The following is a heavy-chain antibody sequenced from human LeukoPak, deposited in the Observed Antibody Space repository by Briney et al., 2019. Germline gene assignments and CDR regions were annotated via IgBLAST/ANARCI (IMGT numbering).Heavy chain of an antibody. J-gene: IGHJ4*02. CDR3: ARAGTWATIKTGFDY. CDR2: ISSSGSTI. V-gene: IGHV3-48*04. Sequence: PGGSLRLSCAASGFTFSSYSMNWVRQAPGKGLEWVSYISSSGSTIYSADSVKGRFTISRENAENSLYLKMNSLRAEDTAVYYCARAGTWATIKTGFDYWGQGTLVTVSS. D-gene: IGHD5-24*01. CDR1: GFTFSSYS.